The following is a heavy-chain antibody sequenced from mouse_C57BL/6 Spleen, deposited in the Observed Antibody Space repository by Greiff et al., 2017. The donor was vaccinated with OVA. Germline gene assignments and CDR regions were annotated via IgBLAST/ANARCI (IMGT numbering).Heavy chain of an antibody. V-gene: IGHV1-15*01. Sequence: VQLQQSGAELVRPGASVTLSCKASGYTFTDYEMHWVKQTPVHGLEWIGAIDPETGGTAYNQKFKGKAILTADKSSCTAYMELRSLTSEDSAVYYCTRGDSSGPLDYWGQGTTLTVSS. CDR2: IDPETGGT. J-gene: IGHJ2*01. CDR1: GYTFTDYE. D-gene: IGHD3-2*02. CDR3: TRGDSSGPLDY.